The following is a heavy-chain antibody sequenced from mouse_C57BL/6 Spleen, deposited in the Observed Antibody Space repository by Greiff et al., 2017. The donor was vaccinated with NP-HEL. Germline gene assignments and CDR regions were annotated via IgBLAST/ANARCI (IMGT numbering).Heavy chain of an antibody. J-gene: IGHJ2*01. CDR1: GFTFTDYY. Sequence: EVKLVESGGGLVQPGGSLSLSCAASGFTFTDYYMSWVRQPPGKALEWLGFIRNKANGNTTEYSVSVKGRFTISIDSYQHILYLQMNALRAEDSASYYCSRVYYAGGYCFDYWGQGTTLTVSA. V-gene: IGHV7-3*01. CDR2: IRNKANGNTT. D-gene: IGHD2-1*01. CDR3: SRVYYAGGYCFDY.